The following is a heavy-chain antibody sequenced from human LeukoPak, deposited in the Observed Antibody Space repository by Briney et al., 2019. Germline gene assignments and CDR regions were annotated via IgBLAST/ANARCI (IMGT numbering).Heavy chain of an antibody. D-gene: IGHD3-16*01. J-gene: IGHJ4*02. Sequence: PGGSLRLSCVASRFTFSKYIMTWVRQGPGKGLEWVASIRAGGDVTFYADSVKGRFRASRDNSRNTVYLEMNSLRVDDTGVYFCANWGGMQTIGDIWYGPLDYWGQGTQVTVSS. CDR1: RFTFSKYI. V-gene: IGHV3-23*01. CDR3: ANWGGMQTIGDIWYGPLDY. CDR2: IRAGGDVT.